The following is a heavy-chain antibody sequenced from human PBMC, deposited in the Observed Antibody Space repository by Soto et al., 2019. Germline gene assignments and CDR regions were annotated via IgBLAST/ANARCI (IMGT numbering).Heavy chain of an antibody. V-gene: IGHV3-30-3*01. Sequence: QVQLVESGGGVVQPGRSLRLSCAASGFTFSSYAMHWVRQAPGKGLEWVAVISYDGSNKYYADSVKGRFTISRDNSKNTLYLQMNSLRAEDTAVYYCARDFWSGYYGELGMPYFDYWGQGTLVTVSS. CDR3: ARDFWSGYYGELGMPYFDY. CDR1: GFTFSSYA. J-gene: IGHJ4*02. CDR2: ISYDGSNK. D-gene: IGHD3-3*01.